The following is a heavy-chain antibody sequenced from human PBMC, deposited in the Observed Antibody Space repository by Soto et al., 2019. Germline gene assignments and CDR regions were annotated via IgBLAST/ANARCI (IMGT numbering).Heavy chain of an antibody. CDR1: GGSISRYS. Sequence: SETLSLTCSVSGGSISRYSWSLIRQPPGKGLEWIGFISYSGSTSYNPSLKSRVTISVDTSKNQFSLKLSSVTAADTAIYYCTRYTGTYYVYWGQGTLVTVSS. CDR2: ISYSGST. V-gene: IGHV4-59*01. CDR3: TRYTGTYYVY. J-gene: IGHJ4*02. D-gene: IGHD1-26*01.